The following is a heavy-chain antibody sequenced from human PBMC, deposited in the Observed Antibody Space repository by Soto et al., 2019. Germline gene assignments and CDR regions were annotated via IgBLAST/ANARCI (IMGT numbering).Heavy chain of an antibody. D-gene: IGHD2-21*01. CDR1: GFTFGTYA. V-gene: IGHV3-23*01. Sequence: EVQLLESGGALVQPGGSLRLSCAASGFTFGTYAMTWVRQAPGQGLEWVLAISGSGSNTYYADSVKGRFTISRDNSKNTLFLKMTSLKTENTAVYYCAKYGAYAFGYIDYGGQGPLVTVSS. CDR2: ISGSGSNT. J-gene: IGHJ4*02. CDR3: AKYGAYAFGYIDY.